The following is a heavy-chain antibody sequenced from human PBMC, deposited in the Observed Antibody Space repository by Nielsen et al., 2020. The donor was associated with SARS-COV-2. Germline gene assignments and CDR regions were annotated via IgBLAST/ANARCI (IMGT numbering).Heavy chain of an antibody. CDR2: ISWNSGSI. CDR3: AKDGDRRYYDSSGYHWFDP. Sequence: GGSLRLSCAASGFTFDDYAMHWVRQAPGKGLEWVSGISWNSGSIGYADSVKGRFTISRDNAKNSLYLQMNSLRAEDTALYYCAKDGDRRYYDSSGYHWFDPWGQGTLVTVSS. D-gene: IGHD3-22*01. J-gene: IGHJ5*02. V-gene: IGHV3-9*01. CDR1: GFTFDDYA.